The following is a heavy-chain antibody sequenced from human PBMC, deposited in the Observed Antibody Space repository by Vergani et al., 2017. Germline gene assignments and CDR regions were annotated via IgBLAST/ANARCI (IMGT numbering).Heavy chain of an antibody. D-gene: IGHD6-6*01. J-gene: IGHJ3*02. CDR1: GGTFSSYT. CDR3: ARDYEQLAPDLKHDAFDI. Sequence: QVQLVQSGAEVKKPGSSVKVSCKASGGTFSSYTISWVRQAPGQGLEWMGRIIPILGIANYAQKFQGRVTSTADKSTSTAYMELSSLRSEDTAVYYCARDYEQLAPDLKHDAFDIWGQGTMVTVSS. CDR2: IIPILGIA. V-gene: IGHV1-69*08.